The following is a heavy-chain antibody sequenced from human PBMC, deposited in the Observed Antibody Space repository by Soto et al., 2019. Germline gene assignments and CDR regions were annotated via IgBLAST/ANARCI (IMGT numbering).Heavy chain of an antibody. J-gene: IGHJ4*02. CDR1: GGSFSGYY. D-gene: IGHD1-1*01. V-gene: IGHV4-34*01. Sequence: PSETLSLTCAVYGGSFSGYYWTWIRQPPGTGLEWIGEINHSGSTNYNPSLKSRVTISVDTSKNQFSLKLTSVTAADTAVYYCAIDKITGPFDYCCQATLVTV. CDR2: INHSGST. CDR3: AIDKITGPFDY.